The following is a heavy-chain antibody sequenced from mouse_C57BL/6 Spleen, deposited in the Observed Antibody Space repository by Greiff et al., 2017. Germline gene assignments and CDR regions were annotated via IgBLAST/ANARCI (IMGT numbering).Heavy chain of an antibody. Sequence: VKLQQPGAELVKPGASVKLSCKASGYTFTSYWMHWVKQRPGQGLEWIGMIHPNSGSTNYNEKFKSKATLTVDKSSSTAYMQLSSLTSEDSAVYYCAIYYDYFFAYWGQGTLVTVSA. D-gene: IGHD2-4*01. CDR1: GYTFTSYW. V-gene: IGHV1-64*01. CDR2: IHPNSGST. CDR3: AIYYDYFFAY. J-gene: IGHJ3*01.